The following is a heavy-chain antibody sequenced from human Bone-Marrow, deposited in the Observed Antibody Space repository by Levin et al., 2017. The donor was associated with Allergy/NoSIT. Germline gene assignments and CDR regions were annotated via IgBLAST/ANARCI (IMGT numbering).Heavy chain of an antibody. D-gene: IGHD1-1*01. J-gene: IGHJ4*02. V-gene: IGHV4-31*03. CDR3: ARAGTTGTTED. CDR2: IYYSGST. CDR1: GGSISSGGYY. Sequence: PSETLSLTCTVSGGSISSGGYYWSWIRQHPGKGLEWIGCIYYSGSTYYNPSLKSRVTISVDTSKNQFSLKLSSVTAADTAVYYCARAGTTGTTEDWGQGTLVTVSS.